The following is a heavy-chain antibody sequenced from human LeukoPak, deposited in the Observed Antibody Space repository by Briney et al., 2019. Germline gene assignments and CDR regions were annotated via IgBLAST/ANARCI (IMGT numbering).Heavy chain of an antibody. Sequence: GGSLRLSCAASGFTFSSYAMSWVRQAPGKGLEWVSAISGSGGSTYYADSVKGRFTISRDNSKNTLYLQMNSLRAEDTAVYYCAKGGGLRYFDWLLTDYWGQGTLVTVSS. CDR3: AKGGGLRYFDWLLTDY. D-gene: IGHD3-9*01. CDR2: ISGSGGST. J-gene: IGHJ4*02. CDR1: GFTFSSYA. V-gene: IGHV3-23*01.